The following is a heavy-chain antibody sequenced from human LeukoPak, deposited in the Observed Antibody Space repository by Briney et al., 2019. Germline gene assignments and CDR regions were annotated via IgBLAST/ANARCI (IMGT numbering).Heavy chain of an antibody. CDR1: GFSFSSYS. CDR3: ARESITGDRDFDY. D-gene: IGHD7-27*01. CDR2: ISSGSRTI. J-gene: IGHJ4*02. Sequence: PGGSLRLSCAASGFSFSSYSMNWVRQAPGRGLEWSSYISSGSRTIFYADSVKGRFTISRDNAKNSLYLLMNSLRADDTAVYYCARESITGDRDFDYWGQGTLITVSS. V-gene: IGHV3-48*01.